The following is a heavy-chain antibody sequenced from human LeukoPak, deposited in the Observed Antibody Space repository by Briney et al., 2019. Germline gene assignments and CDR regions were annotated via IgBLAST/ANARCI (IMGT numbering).Heavy chain of an antibody. CDR3: AKDRTSSPGAY. V-gene: IGHV3-23*01. CDR1: GFTFSNSA. Sequence: GGSLRLSCAASGFTFSNSAMSWARQAPGKGLEWVSGISESGGSTYYAESVKGRFTISRDNSKNTLYLQMNSLRAEDTAVYYCAKDRTSSPGAYWGQGTLVTVSS. J-gene: IGHJ4*02. D-gene: IGHD6-6*01. CDR2: ISESGGST.